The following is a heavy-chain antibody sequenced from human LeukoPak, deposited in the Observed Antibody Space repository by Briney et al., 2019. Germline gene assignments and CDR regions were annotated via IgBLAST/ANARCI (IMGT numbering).Heavy chain of an antibody. CDR3: ARRPLRYSSSL. D-gene: IGHD6-19*01. J-gene: IGHJ4*02. V-gene: IGHV4-59*12. Sequence: SETLSLTCTVSGGSINSYYWSWIRQPPGKGLEWIRNIFYSGSTYYSPSLKSRVTISLDTSRNQFSLKLNSVTAADTAVYYCARRPLRYSSSLWGQGTLVTVSS. CDR1: GGSINSYY. CDR2: IFYSGST.